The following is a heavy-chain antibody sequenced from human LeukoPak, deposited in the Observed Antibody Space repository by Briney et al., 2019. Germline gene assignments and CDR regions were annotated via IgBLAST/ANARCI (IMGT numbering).Heavy chain of an antibody. CDR1: GGSFSGYY. Sequence: SETLSLTCAVYGGSFSGYYWSWIRQPPGKGLEWIWEINHSGGTNYNPSLKSRVTISVDTSKNQFSLKLSSVTDADTAVYYCARGRVDTAMVTEAFDIWGKGTMVAVSS. CDR2: INHSGGT. V-gene: IGHV4-34*01. CDR3: ARGRVDTAMVTEAFDI. J-gene: IGHJ3*02. D-gene: IGHD5-18*01.